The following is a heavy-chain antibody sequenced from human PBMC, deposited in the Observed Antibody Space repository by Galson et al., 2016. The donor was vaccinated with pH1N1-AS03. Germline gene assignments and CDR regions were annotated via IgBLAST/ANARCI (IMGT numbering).Heavy chain of an antibody. CDR3: ARAFCSGGSCYDHFYSAGDV. J-gene: IGHJ6*02. CDR2: ISPYNGRT. V-gene: IGHV1-18*01. Sequence: SVKVSCKASGYTFTSYGIGWVRQAPGQGLEWMGWISPYNGRTEYAQKLQGRVTMTTDTSTSTAYMELRSLISDDTAMYYCARAFCSGGSCYDHFYSAGDVWGQGTTVPVSS. D-gene: IGHD2-15*01. CDR1: GYTFTSYG.